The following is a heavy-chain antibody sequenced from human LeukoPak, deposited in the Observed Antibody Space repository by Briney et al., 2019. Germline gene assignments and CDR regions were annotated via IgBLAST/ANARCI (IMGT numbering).Heavy chain of an antibody. CDR1: GDSIFTNNVA. CDR3: ARGKYTSFDN. V-gene: IGHV6-1*01. CDR2: TYYRSKWSF. J-gene: IGHJ4*02. Sequence: PSQALSLTCAISGDSIFTNNVAWSWIRQSPSRGLEWLGRTYYRSKWSFDYAVSVKSRITINADTSKNQFSLQLSSVTPEDTAVYYCARGKYTSFDNWGQGTLVTVSS. D-gene: IGHD6-6*01.